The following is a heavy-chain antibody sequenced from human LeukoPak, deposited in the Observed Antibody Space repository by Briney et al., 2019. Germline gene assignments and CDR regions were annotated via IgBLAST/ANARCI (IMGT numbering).Heavy chain of an antibody. J-gene: IGHJ4*02. D-gene: IGHD3-10*01. CDR3: ARLPYYYGSGSYYFDY. CDR1: GGSISSGGYY. CDR2: IYYSGST. V-gene: IGHV4-31*03. Sequence: SETLSLTCTVSGGSISSGGYYWSWIRQHPGKGLEWIGYIYYSGSTYYNPSLKSRVTISVDTSKNQFSLKLSSVTAADTAVYYCARLPYYYGSGSYYFDYWGQGTLVTVSS.